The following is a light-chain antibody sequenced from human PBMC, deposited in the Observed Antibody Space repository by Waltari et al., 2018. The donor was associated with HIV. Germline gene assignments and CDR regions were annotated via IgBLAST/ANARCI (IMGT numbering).Light chain of an antibody. V-gene: IGLV2-11*01. J-gene: IGLJ2*01. CDR2: DVN. Sequence: QSALTQPRSVSGSPGQSVTISCTGTSSDVGCYNYVSWYQHHPGKAPKFMIYDVNKRPSGGPDRYYGSKSGNTASLTSSGLQAEDEADYYCCSDADNYPVVFGGGTKLTVL. CDR1: SSDVGCYNY. CDR3: CSDADNYPVV.